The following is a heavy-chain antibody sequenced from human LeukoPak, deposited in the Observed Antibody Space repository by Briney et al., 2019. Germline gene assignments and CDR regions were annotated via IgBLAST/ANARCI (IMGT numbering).Heavy chain of an antibody. CDR1: GSTVSSNY. D-gene: IGHD3-3*01. Sequence: GGSLRLSCAASGSTVSSNYMSWVRQAPGKGLEWVSVIYSGGSTYYADSVKGRFTISRDNSKNTLYLQMNSLRAEDTAVYYCARGHDFWSAALDYWGQGTLVTVSS. CDR2: IYSGGST. J-gene: IGHJ4*02. V-gene: IGHV3-53*01. CDR3: ARGHDFWSAALDY.